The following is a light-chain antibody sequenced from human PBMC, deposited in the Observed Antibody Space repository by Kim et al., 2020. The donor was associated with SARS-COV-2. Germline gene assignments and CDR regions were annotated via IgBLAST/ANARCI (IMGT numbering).Light chain of an antibody. J-gene: IGKJ5*01. CDR1: QDISNH. CDR2: DSS. V-gene: IGKV1-33*01. CDR3: QRYDSLPST. Sequence: ASVGERVTITCQASQDISNHLNWYQQKPGKAPKLLIYDSSTLESGVPSRFGGSGSGTDFTFTISSLQPEDVATYYCQRYDSLPSTFGQGTRLEIK.